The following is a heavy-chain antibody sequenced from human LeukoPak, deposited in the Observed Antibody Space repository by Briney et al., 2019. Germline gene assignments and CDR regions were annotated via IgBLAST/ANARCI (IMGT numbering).Heavy chain of an antibody. V-gene: IGHV4-38-2*01. CDR3: ARLYSGVTRPFDY. D-gene: IGHD4-23*01. CDR1: GYSISSGYY. CDR2: IYHSGST. Sequence: SETLSLTCAVSGYSISSGYYWGWIRQPPGKGLEWIGSIYHSGSTYYNPSLKGRVTISVDTSENQFSLKLSSVTAADTAVYYCARLYSGVTRPFDYWGQGTLVTVSS. J-gene: IGHJ4*02.